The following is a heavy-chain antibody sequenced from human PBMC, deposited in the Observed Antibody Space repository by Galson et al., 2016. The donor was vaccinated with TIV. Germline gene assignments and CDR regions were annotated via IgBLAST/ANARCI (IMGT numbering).Heavy chain of an antibody. Sequence: TLSLTCNVSGGSISSGAYHWSWIRQEPGKALEWIGSIYDGGSTDCNPSLQSRITISVDTSQNQFSLKLSSVTAADTAAYYCARWAETGSYYDYFQHWGQGTLVTVSS. CDR2: IYDGGST. D-gene: IGHD1-26*01. CDR1: GGSISSGAYH. V-gene: IGHV4-31*03. J-gene: IGHJ1*01. CDR3: ARWAETGSYYDYFQH.